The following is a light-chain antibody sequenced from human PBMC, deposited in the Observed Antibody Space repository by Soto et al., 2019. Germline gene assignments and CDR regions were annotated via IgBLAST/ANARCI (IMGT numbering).Light chain of an antibody. CDR2: DAS. CDR3: QQSYSAPFT. V-gene: IGKV1-5*01. Sequence: DIQMTQPPSTLSASVGDRVTITCRASQSISSWLAWYQQKPGKAPKLLIYDASSLESGVPSRFSGGGSGTDFTLTISSLQSEDFATYYCQQSYSAPFTFGPGTKVDIK. CDR1: QSISSW. J-gene: IGKJ3*01.